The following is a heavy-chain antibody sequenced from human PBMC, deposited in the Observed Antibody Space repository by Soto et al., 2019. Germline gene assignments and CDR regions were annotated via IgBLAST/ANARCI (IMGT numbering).Heavy chain of an antibody. D-gene: IGHD6-19*01. V-gene: IGHV1-3*05. CDR2: INAGNGNT. CDR1: GYTFTGYG. CDR3: ARAVAVPADFDY. J-gene: IGHJ4*02. Sequence: QVQLVQSGAEEKKPGASVKVSCKASGYTFTGYGMHWVRQAPGQRLEWMGWINAGNGNTKYSQKFQARVTITRDTSASTAYMELSSLRSEDTAVYYCARAVAVPADFDYWGQGTLVTVSS.